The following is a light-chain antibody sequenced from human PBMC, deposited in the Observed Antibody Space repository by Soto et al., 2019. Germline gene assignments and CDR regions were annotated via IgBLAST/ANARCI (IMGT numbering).Light chain of an antibody. Sequence: QSALTQPPSASGSPGQSVTISCTGTSSDVGGYNYVSWYQQHPGKAPKLVIYEVNKRPSGVPDRFSGSKSGNTASLTVSGLQAEDEADYSCSSYAGSNKVFGGGTKLTVL. CDR3: SSYAGSNKV. V-gene: IGLV2-8*01. CDR1: SSDVGGYNY. J-gene: IGLJ3*02. CDR2: EVN.